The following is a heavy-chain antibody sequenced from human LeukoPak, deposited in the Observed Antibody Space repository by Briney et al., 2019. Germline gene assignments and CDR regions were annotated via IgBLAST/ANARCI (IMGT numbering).Heavy chain of an antibody. CDR1: GFTFSSYA. Sequence: GGSLRLSCAASGFTFSSYAMSWVRQAPGKGLEWVSAISGSGGSTYYADSAKGRFTISRDNSKNTLYLQMNSLRAEDTAVYYCAKIIVVVPAAAYRDDYWGQGTLVTVSS. V-gene: IGHV3-23*01. CDR2: ISGSGGST. J-gene: IGHJ4*02. D-gene: IGHD2-2*01. CDR3: AKIIVVVPAAAYRDDY.